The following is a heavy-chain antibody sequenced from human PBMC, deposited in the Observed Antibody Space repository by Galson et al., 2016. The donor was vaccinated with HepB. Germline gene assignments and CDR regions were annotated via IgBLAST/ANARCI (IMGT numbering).Heavy chain of an antibody. CDR3: ARDERSHSNFSYYYYGMDV. CDR2: ISAANGNT. CDR1: GYTFISYA. D-gene: IGHD4-11*01. Sequence: SVKVSCKASGYTFISYAMNWVRQAPGQRLEWMGWISAANGNTKYSQRFQGRVTITRDTPASTAYMELSRLRSEDTAVYFCARDERSHSNFSYYYYGMDVWGQGTTVTVSS. J-gene: IGHJ6*02. V-gene: IGHV1-3*01.